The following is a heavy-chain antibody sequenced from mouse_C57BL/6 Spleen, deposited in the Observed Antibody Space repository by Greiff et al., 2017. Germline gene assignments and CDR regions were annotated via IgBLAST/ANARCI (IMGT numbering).Heavy chain of an antibody. V-gene: IGHV1-26*01. CDR3: ASYSDGYYYYYAMDY. D-gene: IGHD2-3*01. J-gene: IGHJ4*01. Sequence: VQLQQSGPELVKPGASVKISCKASGYTFTDYYMNWVKQSHGKSLEWIGDINPNNGGTSYNQKFKGKATLTVDKSSSTAYMELRSLTSEDSAVYYCASYSDGYYYYYAMDYWGQGTSVTVSS. CDR2: INPNNGGT. CDR1: GYTFTDYY.